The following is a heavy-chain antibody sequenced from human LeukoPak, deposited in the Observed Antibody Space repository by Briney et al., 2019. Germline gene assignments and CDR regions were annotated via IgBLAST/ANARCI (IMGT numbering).Heavy chain of an antibody. D-gene: IGHD5-12*01. CDR3: AFEGPVSGYAFDP. V-gene: IGHV4-34*01. Sequence: TSETLSLTCAVYGESFSEYYWSWIRQPPGKGLEWIAQINHSGGTNYHPSLKTRVTISLDTSKNQVSLKLRSVTAADTAVYYCAFEGPVSGYAFDPWGQGALVAVSS. CDR2: INHSGGT. CDR1: GESFSEYY. J-gene: IGHJ5*02.